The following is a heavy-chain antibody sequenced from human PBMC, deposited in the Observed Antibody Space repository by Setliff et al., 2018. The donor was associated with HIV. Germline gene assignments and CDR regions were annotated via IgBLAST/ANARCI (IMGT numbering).Heavy chain of an antibody. CDR2: VSHSAGT. V-gene: IGHV4-59*12. CDR3: ARWRDNWNSGFDY. J-gene: IGHJ4*02. Sequence: PSETLSLTCNVSGGSISDFYWSWIRQSPGKGLEWIGYVSHSAGTHYNPSLKTRVTISLDSSKKQLPLKMNPVTTADTATYYCARWRDNWNSGFDYWGQGTLVTVSS. CDR1: GGSISDFY. D-gene: IGHD1-7*01.